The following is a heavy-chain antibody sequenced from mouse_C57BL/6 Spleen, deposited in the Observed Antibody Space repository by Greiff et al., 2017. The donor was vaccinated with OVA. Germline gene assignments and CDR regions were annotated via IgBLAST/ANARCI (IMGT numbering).Heavy chain of an antibody. D-gene: IGHD2-4*01. CDR1: GFTFSSYT. CDR2: ISGGGGNT. CDR3: ARQGDYDGDYYAMDY. J-gene: IGHJ4*01. Sequence: EVKLVESGGGLVKPGGSLKLSCAASGFTFSSYTMSWVRQTPEKRLEWVATISGGGGNTYYPDSVKGRFTISRDNAKNTLYLQMSSLRSEDTAVYYCARQGDYDGDYYAMDYWGQGTSVTVSS. V-gene: IGHV5-9*04.